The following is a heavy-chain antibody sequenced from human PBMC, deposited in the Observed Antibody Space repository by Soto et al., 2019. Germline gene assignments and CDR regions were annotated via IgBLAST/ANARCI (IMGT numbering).Heavy chain of an antibody. CDR3: ARSPAPAYPDFDS. V-gene: IGHV4-59*08. CDR2: IYYSGVT. CDR1: GGSVTSYY. D-gene: IGHD2-21*01. J-gene: IGHJ4*02. Sequence: SETLSLTCTVSGGSVTSYYWSWIRQPPGKGLEWIGYIYYSGVTNYHPSLDSRVTISVDTSKNQFSLKLRSVTAADTAVYYCARSPAPAYPDFDSWGQGTLVTVSS.